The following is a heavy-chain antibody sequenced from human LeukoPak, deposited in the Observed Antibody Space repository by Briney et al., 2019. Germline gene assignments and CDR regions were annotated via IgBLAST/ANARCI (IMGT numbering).Heavy chain of an antibody. CDR3: ARGFNGYYDILTGYYSNWFDP. J-gene: IGHJ5*02. CDR2: INPNTGGT. Sequence: ASVKVSCKASGYTFTGYFVHWVRQAPGQGLQWMGWINPNTGGTNYAQKFQGRVTMTRDTSISTAYMELSSLRSEDTAVYYCARGFNGYYDILTGYYSNWFDPWGQGTLVTVSS. D-gene: IGHD3-9*01. CDR1: GYTFTGYF. V-gene: IGHV1-2*02.